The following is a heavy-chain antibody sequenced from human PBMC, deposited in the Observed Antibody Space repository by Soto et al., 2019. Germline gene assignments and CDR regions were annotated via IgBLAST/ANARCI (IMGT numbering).Heavy chain of an antibody. CDR3: ASTYSTSWYWFDP. J-gene: IGHJ5*02. Sequence: QVTVKESGPVLVKPTETLTLTCTVSGFSLSNAGLGAIWIRQPPGKALEWLAHIFSNDEKSYSTSLKSRLTISKDTSKSQVVLTMTNMDPVDTATYYCASTYSTSWYWFDPWGQGTLVTVSS. D-gene: IGHD6-13*01. CDR2: IFSNDEK. V-gene: IGHV2-26*04. CDR1: GFSLSNAGLG.